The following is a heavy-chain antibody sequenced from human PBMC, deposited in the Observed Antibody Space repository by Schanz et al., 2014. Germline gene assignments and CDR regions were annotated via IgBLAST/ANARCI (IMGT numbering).Heavy chain of an antibody. CDR2: INTGGDST. J-gene: IGHJ4*02. D-gene: IGHD3-10*01. CDR3: ARWFLIRGVILDS. V-gene: IGHV3-23*04. CDR1: GFTFSTYA. Sequence: EVQLVESGGTLVRPGGSLRLSCAASGFTFSTYAMAWVRQAPGKGLEWVSSINTGGDSTYYADSVKGRFTISRDNSRDTVYLQMNSLRADDTAMYYCARWFLIRGVILDSWGQGPLVTVST.